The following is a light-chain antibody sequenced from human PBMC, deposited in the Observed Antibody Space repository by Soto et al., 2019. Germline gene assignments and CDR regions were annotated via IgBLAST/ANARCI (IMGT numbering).Light chain of an antibody. CDR2: EVS. CDR3: TSYKSSPTLL. J-gene: IGLJ1*01. Sequence: QSVLTQPASVSGSPGQSITISCTGTSDDIGTYNFVSWYQQYPGKAPQLIIYEVSYRPSGVSNRFSASKSGNTASLTISSLQDEEEADYFCTSYKSSPTLLFGTGTKVTVL. CDR1: SDDIGTYNF. V-gene: IGLV2-14*03.